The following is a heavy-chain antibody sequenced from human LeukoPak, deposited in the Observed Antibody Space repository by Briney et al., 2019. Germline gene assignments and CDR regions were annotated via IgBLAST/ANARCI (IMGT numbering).Heavy chain of an antibody. J-gene: IGHJ3*02. D-gene: IGHD2-21*02. CDR3: ARAGEVDCGGDCYWGTDAFDI. CDR2: IYHSGST. CDR1: GGSINSGGFS. V-gene: IGHV4-30-2*01. Sequence: KPSQTLSLTCAVSGGSINSGGFSWSWIRQPPGKGLEWIGYIYHSGSTYYNPSLKSRVTISVDRSKNQFSLKLSSVTTADTAVYYCARAGEVDCGGDCYWGTDAFDIRGQGTMVTVSS.